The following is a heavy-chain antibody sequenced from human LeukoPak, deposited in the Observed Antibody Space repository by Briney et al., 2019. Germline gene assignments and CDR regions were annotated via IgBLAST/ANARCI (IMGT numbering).Heavy chain of an antibody. J-gene: IGHJ4*02. CDR2: ISWDGGST. D-gene: IGHD1-26*01. CDR1: GFTFSSYA. V-gene: IGHV3-43D*04. Sequence: GGSLRLSCAASGFTFSSYAMHWVRQAPGKGLEWVSLISWDGGSTYYADSVKGRFTISRDNSKNSLYLQMNSLRAEDTALYYCAKDGRRYSGSYYSSYFDYWGQGTLVTVSS. CDR3: AKDGRRYSGSYYSSYFDY.